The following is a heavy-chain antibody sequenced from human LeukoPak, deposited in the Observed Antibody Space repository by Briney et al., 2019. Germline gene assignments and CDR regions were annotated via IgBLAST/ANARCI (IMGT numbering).Heavy chain of an antibody. CDR1: GDSVSSNSAA. CDR3: ARGFHCAFDI. Sequence: SQTLSLTCAISGDSVSSNSAAWNWIRQTPLRGLEWLGRIYYRSKWYNEYAVSVKSRITINPDTSKNQFSLQLNSVTPDDTAVYYCARGFHCAFDIWGQGTMVTVSS. J-gene: IGHJ3*02. V-gene: IGHV6-1*01. CDR2: IYYRSKWYN.